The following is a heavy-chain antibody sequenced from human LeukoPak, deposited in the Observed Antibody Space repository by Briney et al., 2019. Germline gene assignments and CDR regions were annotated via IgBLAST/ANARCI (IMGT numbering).Heavy chain of an antibody. V-gene: IGHV3-7*04. CDR2: IKYDGSET. CDR1: GLTFSSYW. CDR3: ASDSTLSNY. D-gene: IGHD2/OR15-2a*01. Sequence: GGSLRLSCAASGLTFSSYWMTWVRQAPGKGLEWVATIKYDGSETYYVDSVRGRFSISRDNAKNSLYLQMNSLRAEDTAVYYCASDSTLSNYWGQGTLVTVSS. J-gene: IGHJ4*02.